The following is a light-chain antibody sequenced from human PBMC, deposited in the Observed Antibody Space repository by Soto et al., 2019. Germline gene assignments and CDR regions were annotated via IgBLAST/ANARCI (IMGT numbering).Light chain of an antibody. CDR3: SSYTSSSIVV. J-gene: IGLJ2*01. Sequence: QSALTQPASVSGSPGQSITISCTGTSSDVGGYNYVSWYQQHPGKDPKLMIYDVSNRPSGFSNRFSGSKTGNTASLTISGLQAEDEADYYCSSYTSSSIVVFGGGTKLTVL. CDR2: DVS. V-gene: IGLV2-14*01. CDR1: SSDVGGYNY.